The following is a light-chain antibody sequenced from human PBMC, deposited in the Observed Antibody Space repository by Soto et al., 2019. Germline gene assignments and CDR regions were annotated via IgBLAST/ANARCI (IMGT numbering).Light chain of an antibody. Sequence: NFMLTQPHSVSESPGKTVTISCTGSSGSIASNYVQWYQQRPGSAPTTVIYEDNQRPSGVPDRFSGSIDSSSNSASLTISGLKTEDEADYYCQSYDSSRVFGGGTKFTVL. V-gene: IGLV6-57*02. CDR3: QSYDSSRV. CDR1: SGSIASNY. CDR2: EDN. J-gene: IGLJ2*01.